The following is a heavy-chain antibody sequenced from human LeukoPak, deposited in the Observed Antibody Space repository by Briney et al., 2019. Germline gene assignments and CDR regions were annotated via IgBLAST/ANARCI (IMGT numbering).Heavy chain of an antibody. J-gene: IGHJ6*03. CDR3: AKGRGPPNSNRDFYYYYYMDV. V-gene: IGHV1-3*03. CDR1: GYTSTNYA. CDR2: INAANGHT. Sequence: ASVKVSCKASGYTSTNYAIHWVRQAPGQRFEWMGWINAANGHTKYSQEFQDRITITRDTFATTAYMELSNLRSEDMALYYCAKGRGPPNSNRDFYYYYYMDVWGTGTTVTVSS. D-gene: IGHD6-13*01.